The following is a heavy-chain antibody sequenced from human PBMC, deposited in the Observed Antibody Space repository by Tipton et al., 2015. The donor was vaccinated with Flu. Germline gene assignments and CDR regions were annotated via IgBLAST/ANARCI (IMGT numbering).Heavy chain of an antibody. CDR2: IKEDGSEE. J-gene: IGHJ3*02. D-gene: IGHD5-12*01. CDR3: VTLGNSGTDGFDI. Sequence: SLRLSCAASGFSFSRHWMKWGRQAPGKGLEWVANIKEDGSEEYYVDSVKGRFTISRDNAKNSLYLQMSSLRAEDTAVYYCVTLGNSGTDGFDIWGQGTMVTISS. V-gene: IGHV3-7*01. CDR1: GFSFSRHW.